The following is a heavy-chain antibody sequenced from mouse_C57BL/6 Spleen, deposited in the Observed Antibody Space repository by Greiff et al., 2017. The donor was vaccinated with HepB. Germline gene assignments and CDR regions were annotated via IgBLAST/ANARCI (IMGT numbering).Heavy chain of an antibody. CDR3: TRITAPDY. V-gene: IGHV14-4*01. Sequence: VQLQQSGAELVRPGASVKLSCTASGFNIKDDYMHWVKQRPEQGLEWIGWIDPENGDTEYASKFQGKATITADTSSNTAYLQLSSLTSEDTAVYYCTRITAPDYWGQGTTRTVSS. D-gene: IGHD1-3*01. J-gene: IGHJ2*01. CDR2: IDPENGDT. CDR1: GFNIKDDY.